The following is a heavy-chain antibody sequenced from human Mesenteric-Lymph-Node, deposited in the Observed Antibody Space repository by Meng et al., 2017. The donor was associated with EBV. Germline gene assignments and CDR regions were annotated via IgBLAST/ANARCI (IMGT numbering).Heavy chain of an antibody. D-gene: IGHD2-2*01. J-gene: IGHJ5*02. V-gene: IGHV1-2*06. CDR2: INPNSGDI. CDR3: ARALVGCSSTSCYLDP. CDR1: GYTFTAYY. Sequence: VQLGQSGAEVKKPGASVKVSCKASGYTFTAYYIHWVRQAPGQGLEWMGRINPNSGDINYAQKFQGRVTVTRDTSIGTAYMELSRLTSDDTAVYYCARALVGCSSTSCYLDPWGQGTLVTVSS.